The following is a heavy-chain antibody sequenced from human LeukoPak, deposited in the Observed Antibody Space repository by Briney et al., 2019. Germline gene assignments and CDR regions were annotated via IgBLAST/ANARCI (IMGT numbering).Heavy chain of an antibody. CDR1: GYTFTNYG. CDR2: INGGNGNA. V-gene: IGHV1-3*01. J-gene: IGHJ3*02. Sequence: ASVKVSCKTSGYTFTNYGMHWVRQAPGQRLEWMGWINGGNGNAKYSQNFQGRVTIIRDTSASTAYMELSSLRSEDTAVYYCAREARDDAFDIWGQGTMVTVSS. CDR3: AREARDDAFDI.